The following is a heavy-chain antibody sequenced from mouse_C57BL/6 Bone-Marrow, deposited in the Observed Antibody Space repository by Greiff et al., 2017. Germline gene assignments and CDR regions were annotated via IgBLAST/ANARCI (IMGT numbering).Heavy chain of an antibody. CDR1: GFTFSSYA. J-gene: IGHJ3*01. CDR3: TRAPSYDGYFSY. CDR2: ISSGGDYI. Sequence: EVKLMESGEGLVRPGGSLKLSCAASGFTFSSYAMSWVRQTPEKRLEWVAYISSGGDYIYYAANVKGRFTFPRDNARNTLYLQMSSLKSEDTAMYYCTRAPSYDGYFSYWGQGTLVTVSA. V-gene: IGHV5-9-1*02. D-gene: IGHD2-3*01.